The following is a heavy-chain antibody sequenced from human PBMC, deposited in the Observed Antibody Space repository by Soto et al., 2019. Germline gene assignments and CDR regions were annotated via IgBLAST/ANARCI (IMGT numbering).Heavy chain of an antibody. J-gene: IGHJ6*02. V-gene: IGHV1-69*01. CDR3: ARGWRYCSSTSCYTDYYYYGMDV. D-gene: IGHD2-2*02. Sequence: QVQLVQSGAEVKKPGASVKVSCKASGYTFTSYYMHWVRQAPGQGLEWMGGIIPIFGTANYAQKFQGRVTITADESTSTAYMELSSLRSEDTAVYYCARGWRYCSSTSCYTDYYYYGMDVWGQGTTVTVSS. CDR1: GYTFTSYY. CDR2: IIPIFGTA.